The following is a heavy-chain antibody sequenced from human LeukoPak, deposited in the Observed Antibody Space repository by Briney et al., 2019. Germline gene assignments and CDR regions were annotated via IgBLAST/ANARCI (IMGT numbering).Heavy chain of an antibody. J-gene: IGHJ4*02. CDR1: GYTFTSYG. Sequence: ASVKVSCKASGYTFTSYGISWVRQAPGQGLEWMGWISAYNGNTNYAQKLQGSVTMTTDTSTSTAYMELRSLRSDDTAVYYCARHCSSTSCAGDFDYWGQGTLVTVSS. CDR3: ARHCSSTSCAGDFDY. D-gene: IGHD2-2*01. CDR2: ISAYNGNT. V-gene: IGHV1-18*01.